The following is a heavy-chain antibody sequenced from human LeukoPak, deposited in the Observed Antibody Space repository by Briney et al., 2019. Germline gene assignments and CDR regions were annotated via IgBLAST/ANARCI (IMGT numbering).Heavy chain of an antibody. CDR2: IKQDGSEK. V-gene: IGHV3-7*01. CDR3: ARDSFGDALDY. D-gene: IGHD4-17*01. J-gene: IGHJ4*02. CDR1: GFTFSSYW. Sequence: PGGPLRLSCAASGFTFSSYWMSWVRQAPGKGLEWVANIKQDGSEKYYVDSVKGRFTISRDNAKNSLYLQMNSLRAEDTAVYYCARDSFGDALDYWGQGTLVTVSS.